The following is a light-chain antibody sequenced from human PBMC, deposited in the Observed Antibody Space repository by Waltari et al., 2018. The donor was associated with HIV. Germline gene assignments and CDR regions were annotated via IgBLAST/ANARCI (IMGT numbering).Light chain of an antibody. CDR1: QDINTF. Sequence: DIRLTQSPSFLSASIGDRITLTCRASQDINTFLAWYQQKPGRAPKLLVYAASTLQSGVSSRFSGSGSGTDFTLTINSLQPEDCATYYCQQLNSYPVTFGEGTKVEI. CDR2: AAS. J-gene: IGKJ4*01. CDR3: QQLNSYPVT. V-gene: IGKV1-9*01.